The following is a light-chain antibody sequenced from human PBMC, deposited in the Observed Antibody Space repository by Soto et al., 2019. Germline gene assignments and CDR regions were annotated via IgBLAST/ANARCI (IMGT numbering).Light chain of an antibody. V-gene: IGKV1-5*03. J-gene: IGKJ1*01. CDR1: QSISSW. CDR3: QQYNSYGT. Sequence: DIQMTQSPSTLSASVGDRVTITCRASQSISSWLAWYQQKPGKAPKLLIYKASSLESGVPSRFSGSGSGTEFTLNISSLQPDDFATYCCQQYNSYGTFGQGTKVEIK. CDR2: KAS.